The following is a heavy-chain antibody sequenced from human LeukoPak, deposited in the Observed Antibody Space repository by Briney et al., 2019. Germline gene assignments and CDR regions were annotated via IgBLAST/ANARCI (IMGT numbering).Heavy chain of an antibody. D-gene: IGHD3-22*01. CDR3: ASLTTAEAFDI. CDR2: IYDSGST. J-gene: IGHJ3*02. Sequence: SETLSLTCSVSGGSISIYYWSWIRQPPGKGLEWIGYIYDSGSTNYNPSLKSRVTISVDTSKNQFSLKLSSVTAADTAVYYCASLTTAEAFDIWGQGTMVTVSS. CDR1: GGSISIYY. V-gene: IGHV4-59*01.